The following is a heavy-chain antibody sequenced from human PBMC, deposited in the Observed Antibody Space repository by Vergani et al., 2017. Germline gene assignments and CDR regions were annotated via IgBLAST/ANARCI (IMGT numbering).Heavy chain of an antibody. Sequence: QVQLQESGPGLLKPSQTLSLTCTVPGGSISSGGYYWSWIRQHPGKGLEWIGYTYYSGSTYYNPSLKSRVTISVDTSKNQFSLKLSSVTAADTAVYYCARGEGITMVRGVIDAFDIWGQGTMVTVSS. J-gene: IGHJ3*02. CDR2: TYYSGST. CDR1: GGSISSGGYY. D-gene: IGHD3-10*01. V-gene: IGHV4-31*03. CDR3: ARGEGITMVRGVIDAFDI.